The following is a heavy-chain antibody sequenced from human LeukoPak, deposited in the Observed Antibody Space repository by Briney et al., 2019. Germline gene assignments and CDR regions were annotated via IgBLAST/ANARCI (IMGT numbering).Heavy chain of an antibody. CDR3: ARRFRD. CDR2: IRHDGSLK. V-gene: IGHV3-48*03. Sequence: GGSLRLSCIGSGLTFSGFELSWVRQAPGKGLEWVAYIRHDGSLKTYADSMRGRFTISRDDAKNSVYLQMDSLRVEDTATYYCARRFRDWGRGILVTVSS. CDR1: GLTFSGFE. J-gene: IGHJ4*02.